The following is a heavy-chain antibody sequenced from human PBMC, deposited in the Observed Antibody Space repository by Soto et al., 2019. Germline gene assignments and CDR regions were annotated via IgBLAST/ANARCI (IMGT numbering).Heavy chain of an antibody. CDR1: GFTFSSYA. CDR2: ISGSGGST. V-gene: IGHV3-23*01. J-gene: IGHJ6*02. D-gene: IGHD2-2*01. CDR3: AKDKFVTVVPAAIGYYYYGMDV. Sequence: GGSLRLSCAASGFTFSSYAMSWVRQAPGKGLEWVSAISGSGGSTYYADSVKGRFTISRDNSKNTLYLQMNSLRAEDTAVYYCAKDKFVTVVPAAIGYYYYGMDVWGQGTTVTVSS.